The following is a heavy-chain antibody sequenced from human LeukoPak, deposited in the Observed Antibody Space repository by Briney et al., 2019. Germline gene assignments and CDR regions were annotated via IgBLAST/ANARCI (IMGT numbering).Heavy chain of an antibody. CDR2: ISSSSTI. J-gene: IGHJ2*01. CDR1: GFTFSSYS. CDR3: ARVEGYYYDSSGYYSHSNPNWYFDL. Sequence: GGSLRLSCAACGFTFSSYSMNWVRQAPGKGVEWVSYISSSSTIYYTDSVKGRFTISRDNAKNSLYLQMNSLRAEDTAVYYCARVEGYYYDSSGYYSHSNPNWYFDLWGRGTLVTVSS. D-gene: IGHD3-22*01. V-gene: IGHV3-48*01.